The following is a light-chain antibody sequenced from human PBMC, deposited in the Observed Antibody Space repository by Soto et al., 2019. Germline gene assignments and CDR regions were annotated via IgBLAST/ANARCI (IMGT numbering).Light chain of an antibody. CDR3: QQCDGSLWT. CDR1: QSVSNSF. J-gene: IGKJ1*01. CDR2: GAS. V-gene: IGKV3-20*01. Sequence: EIVLTQSPGTLSSSPGERATLSCRASQSVSNSFLAWYQQKPGQAPRLLIYGASSRATGIPDRFSGSGSGTDFTLTISRLEPEDFAVYYCQQCDGSLWTFGQGTKVEIK.